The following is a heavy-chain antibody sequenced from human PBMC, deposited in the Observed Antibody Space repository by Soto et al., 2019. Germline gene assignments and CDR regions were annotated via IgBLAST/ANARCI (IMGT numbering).Heavy chain of an antibody. CDR3: ARSQGSSTSLEIYYYYYYGMDV. Sequence: QVQLVQSGAEVKKPGSSVKVSCKASGGTFGSYAISWVRQAPGQGLEWMGGIIPIPGTANYAQKFQGRVTIAGDESTSTADMEPSSLRSEDTAVYYCARSQGSSTSLEIYYYYYYGMDVWGQGTTVTVSS. CDR2: IIPIPGTA. D-gene: IGHD2-2*01. CDR1: GGTFGSYA. J-gene: IGHJ6*02. V-gene: IGHV1-69*01.